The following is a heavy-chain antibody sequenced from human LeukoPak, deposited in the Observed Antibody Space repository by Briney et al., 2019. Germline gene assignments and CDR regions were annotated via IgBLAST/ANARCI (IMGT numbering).Heavy chain of an antibody. Sequence: GGSLRLSCAASGFTFSIYAMSWVRQAPGKGLEWVSYISSSGSTIYYADSVKGRFTISRDNAKNSLYLQMNSLRAEDTAVYYCARGGIGYCSSTSCYGFDYWGQGTLVTVSS. J-gene: IGHJ4*02. CDR2: ISSSGSTI. V-gene: IGHV3-48*03. CDR1: GFTFSIYA. CDR3: ARGGIGYCSSTSCYGFDY. D-gene: IGHD2-2*01.